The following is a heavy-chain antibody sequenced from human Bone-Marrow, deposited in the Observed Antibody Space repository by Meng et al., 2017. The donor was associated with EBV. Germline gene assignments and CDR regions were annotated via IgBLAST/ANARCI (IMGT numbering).Heavy chain of an antibody. CDR3: VSSGYGHFDY. Sequence: GQLVQAGAEVRKPGASLKVSCTASGYPVAGYYMHWVRQAPGKGLEWMGRINPNSGGTNYAQKFQGRVTMTRDTSISTAYMELSRLRSDDTAVYYCVSSGYGHFDYWGQGTLVTVSS. CDR1: GYPVAGYY. CDR2: INPNSGGT. J-gene: IGHJ4*02. V-gene: IGHV1-2*06. D-gene: IGHD5-12*01.